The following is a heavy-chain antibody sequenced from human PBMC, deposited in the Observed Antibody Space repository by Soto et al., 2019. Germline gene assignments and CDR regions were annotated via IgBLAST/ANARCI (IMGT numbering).Heavy chain of an antibody. V-gene: IGHV3-30-3*01. CDR3: ARDRTHIAVAGTYYYYYGMDV. CDR2: ISYDGSNK. CDR1: GFTFSSYA. Sequence: GGSLRLSCAASGFTFSSYAMHWVRQAPGKGLEWVAVISYDGSNKYYADSVKGRFTISRDNSKNTRYLQMNSLRAEDTAVYYCARDRTHIAVAGTYYYYYGMDVWGQGTTVTVSS. J-gene: IGHJ6*02. D-gene: IGHD6-19*01.